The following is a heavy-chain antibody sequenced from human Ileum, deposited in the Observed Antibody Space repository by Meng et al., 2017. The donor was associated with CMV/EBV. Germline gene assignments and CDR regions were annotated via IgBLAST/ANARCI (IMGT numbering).Heavy chain of an antibody. Sequence: GRSLRLSCAASEFTFSTYTMNWARQAPGKGLEWVSYISSSSSTITYADSVKGRFPFSRDNAKNSLYLQMNSLRAEDTAVYYCARLRYYGMDVWGQGTTVTVSS. CDR3: ARLRYYGMDV. CDR2: ISSSSSTI. J-gene: IGHJ6*02. D-gene: IGHD3-16*01. CDR1: EFTFSTYT. V-gene: IGHV3-48*04.